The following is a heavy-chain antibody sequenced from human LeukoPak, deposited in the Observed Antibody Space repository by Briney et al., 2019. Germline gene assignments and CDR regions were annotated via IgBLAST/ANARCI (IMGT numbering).Heavy chain of an antibody. Sequence: SQTLSLTCTVSGDSIRSGGHFWSWIRQHPEKGLEWIGYTYYSGTTKYNPSLKSRVTISVDTSTNQFSLKLTSVTAADTAVYYCAREIITEGDCFDPWGQGILVTVSS. D-gene: IGHD3-10*01. CDR2: TYYSGTT. J-gene: IGHJ5*02. CDR3: AREIITEGDCFDP. CDR1: GDSIRSGGHF. V-gene: IGHV4-31*03.